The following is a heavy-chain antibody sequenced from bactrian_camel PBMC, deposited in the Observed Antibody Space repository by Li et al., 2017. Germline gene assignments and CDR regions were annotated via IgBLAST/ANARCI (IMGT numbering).Heavy chain of an antibody. Sequence: HVQLVESGGGSVQAGGSLKLSCAASELPYSTYCVGWFRRAPGKEREGVATIRSDGSFNYADSVKGRFTISRDNAKNTLYLQMNSLKPEDTAMYYCAADGIGPEVCERPEDLAYRGQGTQVTVS. D-gene: IGHD6*01. CDR2: IRSDGSF. J-gene: IGHJ6*01. CDR3: AADGIGPEVCERPEDLAY. V-gene: IGHV3S55*01. CDR1: ELPYSTYC.